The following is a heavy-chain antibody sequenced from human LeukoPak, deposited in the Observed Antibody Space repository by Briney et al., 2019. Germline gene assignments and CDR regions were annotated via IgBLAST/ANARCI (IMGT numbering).Heavy chain of an antibody. CDR2: IRYDGSNK. CDR3: AKVSSDIVVVPAASSFDY. Sequence: PRGSLRLSCAASGFTFSSYGMHWVRQAPGKGLEWVAFIRYDGSNKYYADSVKGRFTISRDNSKNTLYLQMNSLRAEDTAVYYCAKVSSDIVVVPAASSFDYWGQGTLVTVSS. D-gene: IGHD2-2*01. V-gene: IGHV3-30*02. CDR1: GFTFSSYG. J-gene: IGHJ4*02.